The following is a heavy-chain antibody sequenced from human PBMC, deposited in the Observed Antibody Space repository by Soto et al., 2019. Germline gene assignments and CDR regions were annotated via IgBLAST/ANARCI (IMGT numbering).Heavy chain of an antibody. V-gene: IGHV3-30*18. CDR2: ISYDGSNK. CDR1: GFTFSSYG. D-gene: IGHD6-19*01. CDR3: AKEQDSSGWQPPYDY. Sequence: QVQLVESGGGVVQPGRSLRLSCAASGFTFSSYGMHWVRQAPGKGLEGVAVISYDGSNKYYADSVKGRFTISRDNSKNTLYLQMNSLRAEDTAVYYCAKEQDSSGWQPPYDYWGKGTLVTFSS. J-gene: IGHJ4*02.